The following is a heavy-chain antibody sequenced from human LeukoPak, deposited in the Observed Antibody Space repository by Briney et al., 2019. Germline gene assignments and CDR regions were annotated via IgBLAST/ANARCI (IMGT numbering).Heavy chain of an antibody. CDR1: GFTFTSHD. V-gene: IGHV1-8*01. Sequence: ASVKVSCKASGFTFTSHDYNWVRQATGQGLEWMGWMNPSSGNSGKAQKFQGRLTMTRDTSMTTAYMELTSLRSDDTAVYYCARGRDYYYGIDVWGQGTTVTVSS. CDR2: MNPSSGNS. CDR3: ARGRDYYYGIDV. J-gene: IGHJ6*02.